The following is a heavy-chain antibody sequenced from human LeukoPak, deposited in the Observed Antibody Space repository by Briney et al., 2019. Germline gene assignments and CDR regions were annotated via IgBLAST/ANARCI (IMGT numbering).Heavy chain of an antibody. Sequence: GGSLRLSCAASGFTFSSYWMSWVRQAPGKGLEWVANIKQDGSEKYYVDSVKGRFTISRDNAKNSLYLQMNSLRAEDTAVYYCARDLPYYYDSSGYFPFDYWGQGTLVTVSS. J-gene: IGHJ4*02. CDR3: ARDLPYYYDSSGYFPFDY. V-gene: IGHV3-7*01. D-gene: IGHD3-22*01. CDR1: GFTFSSYW. CDR2: IKQDGSEK.